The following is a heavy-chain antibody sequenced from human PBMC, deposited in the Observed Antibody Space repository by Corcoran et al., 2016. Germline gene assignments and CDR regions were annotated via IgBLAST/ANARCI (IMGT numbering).Heavy chain of an antibody. CDR3: ARVRARGLQLYWVCDY. CDR2: MNPNSGNT. V-gene: IGHV1-8*01. CDR1: GYTFTSYD. J-gene: IGHJ4*02. D-gene: IGHD4-4*01. Sequence: QVQLVQSGAEVKKPGASVKVSCKASGYTFTSYDINWVRQATGQGLEWMGWMNPNSGNTGYAQKFQGRVTMTRNTSISTAYMELSSLRSEDTAVYYCARVRARGLQLYWVCDYWGQGTLVTVSS.